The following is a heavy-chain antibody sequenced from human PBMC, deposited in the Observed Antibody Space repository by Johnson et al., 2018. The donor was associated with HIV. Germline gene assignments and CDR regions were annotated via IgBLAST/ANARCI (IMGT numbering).Heavy chain of an antibody. D-gene: IGHD4-17*01. J-gene: IGHJ3*01. V-gene: IGHV3-33*06. Sequence: QMLLVESGGGVVQPGRSLRLSCAASGFSFRNYGMHWVRQAPGKGLEWVSLIWYDGITKYYTDSVKGRFTISRDTSENTLYLQMNSLRAEDTAVYYCAKDCGDYGANLGAFDVWGQGTMVTVS. CDR1: GFSFRNYG. CDR2: IWYDGITK. CDR3: AKDCGDYGANLGAFDV.